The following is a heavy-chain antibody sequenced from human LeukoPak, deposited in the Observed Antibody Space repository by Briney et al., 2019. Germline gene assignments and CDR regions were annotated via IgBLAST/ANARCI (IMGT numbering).Heavy chain of an antibody. J-gene: IGHJ5*02. Sequence: SETLSLTCTVSGGSISSGGYYWSWIRQHPGKGLEWIGYIYYSGSTYSNPSLKSRVTISVDTSKNQFSLNLSSVTAADTAVYYCARYCSSTNCDKGGFDPWGQGTLVTVSS. CDR3: ARYCSSTNCDKGGFDP. V-gene: IGHV4-31*03. D-gene: IGHD2-2*01. CDR2: IYYSGST. CDR1: GGSISSGGYY.